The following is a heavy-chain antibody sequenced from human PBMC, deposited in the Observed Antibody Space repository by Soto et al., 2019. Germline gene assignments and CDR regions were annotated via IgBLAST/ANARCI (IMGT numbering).Heavy chain of an antibody. Sequence: GGSLRLSCSVSGFAFNNYGINWVRQAPGKGLEWVSSISKSDYTYYSDSVKGRFTISRDNAKNSVSLQMNTLRVEDTAVYYCAREDSIIIPAVSDFWGQGTLVTVSS. CDR1: GFAFNNYG. D-gene: IGHD2-2*01. CDR3: AREDSIIIPAVSDF. V-gene: IGHV3-21*01. CDR2: ISKSDYT. J-gene: IGHJ4*02.